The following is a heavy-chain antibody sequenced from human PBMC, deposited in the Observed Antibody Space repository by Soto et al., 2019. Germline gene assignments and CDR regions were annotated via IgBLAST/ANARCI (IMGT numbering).Heavy chain of an antibody. V-gene: IGHV3-74*01. CDR1: GFTFSSYW. Sequence: GGSLRLSCAASGFTFSSYWMHWVRQAPGKGLVWVSRINSDGSSTSYADSVKGRFTISRDNAKNTLYLQMNSLRAEDTAVYYCAVLEYSSSSYYFDYWGQGTLVTVSS. J-gene: IGHJ4*02. CDR3: AVLEYSSSSYYFDY. CDR2: INSDGSST. D-gene: IGHD6-6*01.